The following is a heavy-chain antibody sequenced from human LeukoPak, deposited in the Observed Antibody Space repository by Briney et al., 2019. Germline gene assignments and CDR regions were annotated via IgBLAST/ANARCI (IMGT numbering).Heavy chain of an antibody. V-gene: IGHV4-39*07. CDR1: GGSISSSSYY. D-gene: IGHD1-26*01. J-gene: IGHJ3*02. CDR3: AGIVGPRHDALDI. Sequence: SETLSLTCTVSGGSISSSSYYWGWIRQPPGKGLEWIGSIYYSGSTNYNPSLKSRVTISVDTSKKKFSLKLSSVTAADTAVYYCAGIVGPRHDALDIWGQGTMVIVSS. CDR2: IYYSGST.